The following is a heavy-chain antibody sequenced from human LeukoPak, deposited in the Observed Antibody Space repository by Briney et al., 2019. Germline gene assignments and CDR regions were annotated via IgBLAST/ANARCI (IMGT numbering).Heavy chain of an antibody. J-gene: IGHJ3*02. CDR1: GFTFNSYA. Sequence: GGSLRLSCAASGFTFNSYAMIWVRQAPGKGLEWVSSISGSSSYIYYGDSVKGRCTISRDNAKKSLYLQMNSLRAEDTAVYYCARDQGVYCSGGSCTAFDIWGQGTMVTVSS. V-gene: IGHV3-21*01. D-gene: IGHD2-15*01. CDR2: ISGSSSYI. CDR3: ARDQGVYCSGGSCTAFDI.